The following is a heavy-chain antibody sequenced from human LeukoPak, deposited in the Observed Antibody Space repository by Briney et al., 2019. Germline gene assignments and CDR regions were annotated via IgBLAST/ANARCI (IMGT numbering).Heavy chain of an antibody. J-gene: IGHJ2*01. Sequence: LGESLKISCKGSGYSFTSYWIGWVRQMPGKGLEWMGIIYPGDSDTRYSPSFQGQVTISADKSISTAYLQWSSLKASDTAMYYCARHRGYSNYSWYFDLWGRGTLVTVSS. D-gene: IGHD4-4*01. CDR3: ARHRGYSNYSWYFDL. V-gene: IGHV5-51*01. CDR2: IYPGDSDT. CDR1: GYSFTSYW.